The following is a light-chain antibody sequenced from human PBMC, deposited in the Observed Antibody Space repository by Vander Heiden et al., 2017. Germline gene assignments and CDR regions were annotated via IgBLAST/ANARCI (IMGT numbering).Light chain of an antibody. CDR3: QQYDSTPQT. Sequence: EIVLTQTPGTLSLSPGERATLSCRASQSVSSSYLAWYQQIPGQAPRLLIYAASSRAAGIPDRFSGSGSGTDFTLTISRLEPEDFAMYYCQQYDSTPQTFGQGTNLEIK. J-gene: IGKJ2*01. CDR2: AAS. V-gene: IGKV3-20*01. CDR1: QSVSSSY.